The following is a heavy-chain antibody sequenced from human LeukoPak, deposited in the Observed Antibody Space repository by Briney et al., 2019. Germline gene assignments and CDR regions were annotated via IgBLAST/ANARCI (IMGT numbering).Heavy chain of an antibody. Sequence: GGSLRLSCAAYGFPFDHYWMSWVRQAPGKGLEWVSSISSSSSYIYYADSVKGRFTISRDNAKNSLYLQMNSLRAEDTAVYYCASLGEIAWGQGTLVTVSS. J-gene: IGHJ4*02. CDR1: GFPFDHYW. CDR3: ASLGEIA. D-gene: IGHD3-3*01. V-gene: IGHV3-21*01. CDR2: ISSSSSYI.